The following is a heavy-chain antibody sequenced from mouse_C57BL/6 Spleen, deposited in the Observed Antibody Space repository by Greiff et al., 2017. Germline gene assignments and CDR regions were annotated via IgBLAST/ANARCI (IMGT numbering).Heavy chain of an antibody. CDR1: GYTFTGYW. J-gene: IGHJ4*01. Sequence: QVQLQQSGAELMKPGASVKLSCKATGYTFTGYWIEWVKQRPGHGLEWIGELLPGSGSTNYNEKFKGKATFTADTSSNTAYMQLSSLTTEDSAIYYCAKREENGYDGYYYSMVYWGKEPQSPSPQ. D-gene: IGHD2-2*01. CDR2: LLPGSGST. V-gene: IGHV1-9*01. CDR3: AKREENGYDGYYYSMVY.